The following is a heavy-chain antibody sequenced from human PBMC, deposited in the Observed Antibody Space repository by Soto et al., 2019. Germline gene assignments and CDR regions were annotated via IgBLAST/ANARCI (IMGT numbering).Heavy chain of an antibody. Sequence: GGSLRLSCAASGFTVNFLYMSWLRQAPGKGLEWVSMVYAGGPTLYADSLKGRVTVSIDNSKNTMYLQMNSLRDEDTAVYYCAREHHGSWPWGQGIVVTVSS. CDR2: VYAGGPT. V-gene: IGHV3-66*01. D-gene: IGHD6-6*01. CDR1: GFTVNFLY. J-gene: IGHJ5*02. CDR3: AREHHGSWP.